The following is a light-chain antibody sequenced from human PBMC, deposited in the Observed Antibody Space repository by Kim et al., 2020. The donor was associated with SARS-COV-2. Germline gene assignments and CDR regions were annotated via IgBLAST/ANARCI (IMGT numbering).Light chain of an antibody. CDR3: QAWDSNTAYVV. Sequence: SYELTQPPSMSVSPGQTASVTCSGDQVGAKYVCWYQQKPGQSPVLVIYEDTKRPSGIPERFSGSNSGNTATLTISGTQAMDEADYYCQAWDSNTAYVVFGGGTQLTVL. J-gene: IGLJ2*01. CDR1: QVGAKY. V-gene: IGLV3-1*01. CDR2: EDT.